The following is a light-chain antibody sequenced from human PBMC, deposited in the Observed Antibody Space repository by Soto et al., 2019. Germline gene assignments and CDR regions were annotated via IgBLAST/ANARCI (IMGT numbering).Light chain of an antibody. CDR2: AAS. V-gene: IGKV1D-8*01. J-gene: IGKJ4*01. Sequence: VIWMTQSPSLLSASTGDRVTISCRISPGISSYLAWYQQKPGKAPELLIYAASTLQSGVPSRFSGSGSGTDFTLTISCLQSEDFATYYCQQYYSFPLTFGGGTKVDIK. CDR1: PGISSY. CDR3: QQYYSFPLT.